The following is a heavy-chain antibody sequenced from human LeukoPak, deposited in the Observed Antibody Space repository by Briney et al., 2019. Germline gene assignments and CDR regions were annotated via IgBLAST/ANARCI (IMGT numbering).Heavy chain of an antibody. J-gene: IGHJ4*02. CDR1: QFTFSSSW. CDR3: AREGYYDSSGYEFDY. D-gene: IGHD3-22*01. V-gene: IGHV3-7*01. Sequence: GGSLRLSCAASQFTFSSSWMSWVRQAPGKGLEWVASIKQDGSEKYYVDSVKGRFTISRDNAKNSLYLQMNSLRAEDTAVYYCAREGYYDSSGYEFDYWGQGTLVTVSS. CDR2: IKQDGSEK.